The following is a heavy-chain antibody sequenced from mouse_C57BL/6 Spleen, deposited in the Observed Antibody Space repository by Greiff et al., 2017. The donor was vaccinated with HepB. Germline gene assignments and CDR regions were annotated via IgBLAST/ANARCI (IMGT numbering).Heavy chain of an antibody. J-gene: IGHJ1*03. D-gene: IGHD2-3*01. CDR1: GYSITSGYY. Sequence: EVKLVESGPGLVKPSQSLSLTCSVTGYSITSGYYWNWIRQFPGNKLEWMGYISYDGSNNYNPSLKNRISITRDTSKNQFFLKLNSVTTEDTATYYCARERSCDGDWYFDVWGTGTTVTVSS. CDR3: ARERSCDGDWYFDV. V-gene: IGHV3-6*01. CDR2: ISYDGSN.